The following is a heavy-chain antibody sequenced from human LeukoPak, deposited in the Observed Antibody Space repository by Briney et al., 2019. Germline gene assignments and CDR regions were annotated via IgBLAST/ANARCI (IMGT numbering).Heavy chain of an antibody. CDR2: IWYDGSNK. J-gene: IGHJ6*04. V-gene: IGHV3-33*01. CDR1: GFTFSSYG. CDR3: ARDAFRRAGMDV. D-gene: IGHD3-10*01. Sequence: PGRSLRLSCAASGFTFSSYGMHWVRQAPGKGLDWVAAIWYDGSNKYYADSVKGRFTISRDNSKNTLYLQMNSLRAEDTAMYYCARDAFRRAGMDVWAKGTTVTVSS.